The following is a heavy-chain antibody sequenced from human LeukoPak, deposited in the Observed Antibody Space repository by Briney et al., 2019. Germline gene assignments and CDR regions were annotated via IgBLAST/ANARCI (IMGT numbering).Heavy chain of an antibody. D-gene: IGHD6-19*01. J-gene: IGHJ3*02. V-gene: IGHV3-21*01. CDR3: AREGYSSGWYKPDAFDI. Sequence: GGSLRLSCAASGFTFSSYSMNWVRQAPGKGLEWASSISSSSSYIYYADSVKGRFTISRDNAKNSLYLQMNSLRAEDTAVYYCAREGYSSGWYKPDAFDIWGQGTMVTVSS. CDR2: ISSSSSYI. CDR1: GFTFSSYS.